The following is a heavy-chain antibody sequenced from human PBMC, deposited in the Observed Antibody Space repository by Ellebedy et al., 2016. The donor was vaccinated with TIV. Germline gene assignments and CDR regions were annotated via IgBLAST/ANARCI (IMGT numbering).Heavy chain of an antibody. CDR2: ISGSGGST. V-gene: IGHV3-23*01. CDR3: ARLEWLLLSIDY. Sequence: GESLKISCAASGFTFSSYAMSWVRQAPGKGLEWVSAISGSGGSTYYADSVKGRFTISRDNSKNTLYLQMNSLRAEDTAVYYCARLEWLLLSIDYWGQGTLATVSS. CDR1: GFTFSSYA. D-gene: IGHD3-3*01. J-gene: IGHJ4*02.